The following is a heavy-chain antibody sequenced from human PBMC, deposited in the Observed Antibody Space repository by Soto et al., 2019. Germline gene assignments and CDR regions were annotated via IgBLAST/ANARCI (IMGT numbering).Heavy chain of an antibody. V-gene: IGHV3-53*01. CDR3: HGYGF. CDR2: IYSDGSI. CDR1: GFSVTANY. D-gene: IGHD5-12*01. J-gene: IGHJ4*02. Sequence: EVQVVESGGGLIQPGGSLRLSCEVSGFSVTANYMSSVRQAQGKGLEWVSVIYSDGSIYYIDYVKGRFSISRDISKNTLYLQMSKLRAEDTAVYYCHGYGFWGQGTLVTVAP.